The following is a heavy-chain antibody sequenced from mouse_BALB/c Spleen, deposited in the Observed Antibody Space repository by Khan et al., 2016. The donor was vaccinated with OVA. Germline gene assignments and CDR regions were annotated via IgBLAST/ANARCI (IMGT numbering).Heavy chain of an antibody. CDR2: ISDSGST. J-gene: IGHJ2*01. V-gene: IGHV3-2*02. CDR3: ARTASMEY. D-gene: IGHD2-10*02. CDR1: GYSINSGYG. Sequence: EVQLQESGPGLVKPSQSLSFTCTVTGYSINSGYGWNWMRQFPGNKLEWMGNISDSGSTNYNPTFQSRISITRDTSNNQFFLQLNAVTTEDTATYCCARTASMEYWGQGTTLTVSS.